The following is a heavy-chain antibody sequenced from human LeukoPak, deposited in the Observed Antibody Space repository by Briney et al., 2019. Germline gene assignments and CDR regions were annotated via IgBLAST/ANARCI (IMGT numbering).Heavy chain of an antibody. Sequence: GGSLRLSCAASGFTFSSYSMNWVRQAPGKGLEWVSSISSSSSYIYYADSVKGRFTISRDNSKNTLYLQMNSLRAEDTAVYYCARDGDYYDSSGYPGGAFDIWGQGTMVTVSS. J-gene: IGHJ3*02. D-gene: IGHD3-22*01. CDR3: ARDGDYYDSSGYPGGAFDI. CDR2: ISSSSSYI. CDR1: GFTFSSYS. V-gene: IGHV3-21*01.